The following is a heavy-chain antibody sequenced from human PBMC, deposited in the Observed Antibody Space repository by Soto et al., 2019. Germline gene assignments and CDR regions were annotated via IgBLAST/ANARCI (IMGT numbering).Heavy chain of an antibody. CDR1: GGSISSSNW. D-gene: IGHD2-2*01. CDR3: ARGHIVVVPAAKTGEFYYYYYGMDV. Sequence: SETLSLTCAVSGGSISSSNWWSWVRQPPGKGLEWIGEIYHSGSTNYNPSLKSRVTISVDKSKNQFSLKLSSVTAADTAVYYCARGHIVVVPAAKTGEFYYYYYGMDVWGQGTTVTVSS. V-gene: IGHV4-4*02. J-gene: IGHJ6*02. CDR2: IYHSGST.